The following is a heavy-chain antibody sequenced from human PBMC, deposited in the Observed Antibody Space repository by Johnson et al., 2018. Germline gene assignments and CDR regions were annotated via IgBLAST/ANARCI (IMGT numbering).Heavy chain of an antibody. D-gene: IGHD6-19*01. V-gene: IGHV4-59*01. J-gene: IGHJ5*01. CDR3: AAVAGANFDF. Sequence: QVQLQESGPGLVKPSETVSLTCTVSGGSITSYYWHWIRQPPGKGLEWIGYVFFSGRNNFNPSHKSRVSMSIDKSKNQFSLKLMSLTPADSAMYYWAAVAGANFDFWGQGILGTVS. CDR2: VFFSGRN. CDR1: GGSITSYY.